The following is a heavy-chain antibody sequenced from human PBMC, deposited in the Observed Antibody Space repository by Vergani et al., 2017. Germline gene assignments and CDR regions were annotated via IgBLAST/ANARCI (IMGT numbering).Heavy chain of an antibody. Sequence: EVQVVESGGGLVQPGGSLRLSCAASGFIFSDHYMDWVRQAPGKGLEWVGRIRNKANDYTTQYAASVKGRFTISRDDSKSYLYLQMNSLQTEDTALYYCVRVKGSNWNDHLYDILGQGTLVTVSS. CDR1: GFIFSDHY. CDR3: VRVKGSNWNDHLYDI. J-gene: IGHJ3*02. D-gene: IGHD1-1*01. V-gene: IGHV3-72*01. CDR2: IRNKANDYTT.